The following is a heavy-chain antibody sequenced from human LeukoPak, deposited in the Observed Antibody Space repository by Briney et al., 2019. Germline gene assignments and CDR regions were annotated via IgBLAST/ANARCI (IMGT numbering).Heavy chain of an antibody. V-gene: IGHV1-18*01. D-gene: IGHD3-22*01. J-gene: IGHJ4*02. CDR2: ISAYNGNT. CDR1: GYIFTSYG. Sequence: ASVKVSCKASGYIFTSYGISWVRQAPGQGLEWMGWISAYNGNTNYAQKLQGRVTMTTDTSTSTAYMELRSLRSDDTAVYYRARSLLVYYDSSGYPDYWGQGTLVTVSS. CDR3: ARSLLVYYDSSGYPDY.